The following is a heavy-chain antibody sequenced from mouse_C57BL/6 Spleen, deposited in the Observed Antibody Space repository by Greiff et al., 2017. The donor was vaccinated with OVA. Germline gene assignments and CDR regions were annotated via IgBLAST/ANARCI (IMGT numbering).Heavy chain of an antibody. Sequence: EVKLVESGGDLVKPGGSLKLSCAASGFTFSSYGMSWVRQTPDKRLEWVATISSGGSYTYYPDSVKGRFTISRDNATNTLYLQMSSLKAEDTAMYYSARQGDYLDYWGQGTTLTVSS. CDR1: GFTFSSYG. V-gene: IGHV5-6*01. CDR2: ISSGGSYT. J-gene: IGHJ2*01. CDR3: ARQGDYLDY.